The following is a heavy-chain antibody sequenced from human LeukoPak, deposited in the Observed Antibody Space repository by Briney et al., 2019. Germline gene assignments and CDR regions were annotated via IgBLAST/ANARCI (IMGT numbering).Heavy chain of an antibody. CDR1: GFTFSSYA. CDR2: ISGSGGST. Sequence: PGGSLRLSCAASGFTFSSYAMSWVRLAPGKGLEWVSAISGSGGSTYYADSVKGRFTTSRDNSKNTLYLQMNSLRAEDTAVYYCVTETGTTQRVDYWGQGTLVTVSS. J-gene: IGHJ4*02. V-gene: IGHV3-23*01. D-gene: IGHD1-7*01. CDR3: VTETGTTQRVDY.